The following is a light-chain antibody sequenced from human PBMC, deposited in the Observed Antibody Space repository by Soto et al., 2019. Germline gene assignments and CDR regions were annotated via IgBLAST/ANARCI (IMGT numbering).Light chain of an antibody. CDR3: QQCGNLPIT. CDR1: QDISNY. V-gene: IGKV1-33*01. CDR2: GAS. Sequence: DIQMTQSPSSLSASVGDRVTITCQASQDISNYLNWYQQKPGKAHKLVIYGASNLETGVPTRFSGSGSETGFTFTISSLQPEGIATYYWQQCGNLPITFGQGTRLDIK. J-gene: IGKJ5*01.